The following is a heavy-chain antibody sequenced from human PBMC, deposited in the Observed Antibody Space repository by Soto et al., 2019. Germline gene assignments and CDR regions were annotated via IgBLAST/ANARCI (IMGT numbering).Heavy chain of an antibody. Sequence: QVQLQESGPGLVKPSETLSLTCTVSGGSISSYYWNWIRQPPGKGLEWIGYIYYSGSTNYNPSLKSRFTISVDTSKNQFSLKLSSVTAADTAVYYCARDGSSGYWGVDYWGQGTLVTVSS. D-gene: IGHD3-22*01. CDR1: GGSISSYY. CDR3: ARDGSSGYWGVDY. V-gene: IGHV4-59*01. J-gene: IGHJ4*02. CDR2: IYYSGST.